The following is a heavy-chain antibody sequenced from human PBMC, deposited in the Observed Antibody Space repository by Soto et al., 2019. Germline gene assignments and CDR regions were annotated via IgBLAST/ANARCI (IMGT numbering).Heavy chain of an antibody. D-gene: IGHD2-15*01. Sequence: GGSLRLSCAASGFTFSSYAMSWVRQAPGKGLEWVSAISGSGGSTYYADSVKGRFTISRDNSKNTLYLQMNSLRAEDTAVYYCAKVDCSGGSCYHSGGPFDYWGQGTLVTVSS. CDR1: GFTFSSYA. J-gene: IGHJ4*02. CDR2: ISGSGGST. V-gene: IGHV3-23*01. CDR3: AKVDCSGGSCYHSGGPFDY.